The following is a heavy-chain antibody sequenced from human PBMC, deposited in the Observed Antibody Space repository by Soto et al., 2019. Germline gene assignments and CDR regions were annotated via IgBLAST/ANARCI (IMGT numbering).Heavy chain of an antibody. CDR1: GFSFNTYW. J-gene: IGHJ4*02. CDR3: VRGGTYFDY. V-gene: IGHV3-7*04. Sequence: GGSLRLSCAASGFSFNTYWMNWVRQTPGKGLQWVANIKHGDSEIYYVDSVKGRFTISRDNAKNSLYLQMNSLTVDDSAIYYCVRGGTYFDYWGRGVLVTVSS. CDR2: IKHGDSEI.